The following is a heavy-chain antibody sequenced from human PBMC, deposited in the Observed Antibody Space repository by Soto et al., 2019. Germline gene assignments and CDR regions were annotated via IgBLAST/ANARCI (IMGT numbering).Heavy chain of an antibody. D-gene: IGHD3-10*01. CDR2: IWYDGSNK. V-gene: IGHV3-33*01. J-gene: IGHJ5*02. CDR3: ARDLLWFGELYNWFDP. Sequence: QVQLVESGGGVVQPGRSLRLSCAASGFTFSSYGMHWVRQAPGKGLEWVAVIWYDGSNKYYADSVKGRFTISRDNSQNTLYLQMNSLRAEDTAVYYCARDLLWFGELYNWFDPWGQGTLVTVSS. CDR1: GFTFSSYG.